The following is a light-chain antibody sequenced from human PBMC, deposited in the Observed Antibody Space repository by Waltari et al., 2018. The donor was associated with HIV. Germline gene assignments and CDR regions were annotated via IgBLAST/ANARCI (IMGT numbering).Light chain of an antibody. CDR2: RSH. J-gene: IGLJ3*02. CDR1: NSDLGVNT. Sequence: QSVLTKPPSVSGLPGQKVTISCSGSNSDLGVNTVNWYPQFTGRAPKHVAYRSHRLPSVVPDRFSGSKSGSSDSLAINKVQAEDEATYFCSAWEDTLRVVFGGGTKLSAL. CDR3: SAWEDTLRVV. V-gene: IGLV1-44*01.